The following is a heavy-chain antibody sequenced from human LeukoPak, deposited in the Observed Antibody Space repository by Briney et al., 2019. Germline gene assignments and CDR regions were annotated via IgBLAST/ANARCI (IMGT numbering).Heavy chain of an antibody. Sequence: ASVKVSCKTSGSTFTGAYMHWVRQAPGQGLEWMGWINPNSGETKFAQKFQGRVTMTRDTSISTVYMDLGGLRSDDTAVYYCARGPTTYYYDSSGYYGNWLDPWGQGTLVTVSS. CDR2: INPNSGET. D-gene: IGHD3-22*01. CDR3: ARGPTTYYYDSSGYYGNWLDP. V-gene: IGHV1-2*02. J-gene: IGHJ5*02. CDR1: GSTFTGAY.